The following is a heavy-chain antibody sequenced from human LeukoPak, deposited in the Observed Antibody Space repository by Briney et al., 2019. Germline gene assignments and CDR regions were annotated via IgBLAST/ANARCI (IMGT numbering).Heavy chain of an antibody. V-gene: IGHV3-53*01. J-gene: IGHJ4*02. Sequence: GGSLRLSCAASGFTVSSNYMSWVRQAPGKGLEWVSVIYSGGSTYYADSVKGRFTISRDNSKNTLYLQMNSLRAEDTAVYYCARLTRYSGSSGGNDFDYWGQGTLVTVSS. CDR2: IYSGGST. CDR3: ARLTRYSGSSGGNDFDY. D-gene: IGHD6-6*01. CDR1: GFTVSSNY.